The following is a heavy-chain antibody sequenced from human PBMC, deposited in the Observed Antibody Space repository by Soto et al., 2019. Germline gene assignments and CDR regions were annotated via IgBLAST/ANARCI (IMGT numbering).Heavy chain of an antibody. CDR2: IYYSGST. CDR1: GGSVSSGSYY. D-gene: IGHD5-18*01. CDR3: ARHLTLDTAMVLYAFDI. Sequence: SETLSLTCTVSGGSVSSGSYYWSWIRQPPGKGLEWIGYIYYSGSTNYNPSLKSRVTISVDTSKNQFSLKLSSVTAADTAVYYCARHLTLDTAMVLYAFDIWGQGTMVTVSS. J-gene: IGHJ3*02. V-gene: IGHV4-61*01.